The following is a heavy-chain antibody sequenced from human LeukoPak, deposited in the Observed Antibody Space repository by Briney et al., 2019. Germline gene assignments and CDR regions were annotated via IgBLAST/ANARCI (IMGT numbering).Heavy chain of an antibody. V-gene: IGHV3-48*01. CDR2: ISSSSTT. CDR3: ATQWELLLFDY. CDR1: GFTFSSYS. D-gene: IGHD1-26*01. J-gene: IGHJ4*02. Sequence: GGSLRLSCAASGFTFSSYSMNWVRQAPGKGLEWVSYISSSSTTYYADSVKGRFTISRDNAKNSLYLQMNSLRAEDTAVYYCATQWELLLFDYWGQGTLVTVSS.